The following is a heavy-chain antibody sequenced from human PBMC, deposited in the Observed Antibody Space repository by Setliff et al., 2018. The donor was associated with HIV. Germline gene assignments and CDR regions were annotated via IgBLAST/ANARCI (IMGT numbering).Heavy chain of an antibody. J-gene: IGHJ4*01. CDR3: ASSRPPDDSSGYLDH. Sequence: GASVKVSCKASGGTFRSHEISWVRQAPGQGLEWMGGIVPILNTGNYAPKFQGRVTITADESTTTAYMELSSLRSEDTAVYYCASSRPPDDSSGYLDHWGQGTLVTVSS. D-gene: IGHD3-22*01. CDR1: GGTFRSHE. V-gene: IGHV1-69*13. CDR2: IVPILNTG.